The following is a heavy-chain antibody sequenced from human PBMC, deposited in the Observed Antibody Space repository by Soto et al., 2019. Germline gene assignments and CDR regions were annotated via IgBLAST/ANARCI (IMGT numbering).Heavy chain of an antibody. Sequence: SETLSLTCAIYGASFSPYHWSWIRQSPGKGLEWIGEVNLSGNTYYNPSFKTRVTMSVDASKNQFSLKMGSLTAADTAIYYCVRSPTFYNYVWGNSTYWGQGALVTVSS. CDR1: GASFSPYH. CDR2: VNLSGNT. CDR3: VRSPTFYNYVWGNSTY. D-gene: IGHD3-16*01. J-gene: IGHJ4*02. V-gene: IGHV4-34*01.